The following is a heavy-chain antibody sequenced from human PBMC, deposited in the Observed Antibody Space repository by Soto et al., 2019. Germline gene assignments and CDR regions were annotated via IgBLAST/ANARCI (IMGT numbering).Heavy chain of an antibody. CDR2: INHSGST. J-gene: IGHJ4*02. D-gene: IGHD6-13*01. CDR3: ARGPYVAAAGTRFRGRYFDY. Sequence: QVQLQQWGAGLLKPSETLSLTCAVYGGSFSGYYWSWIRQPPGKGLEWIGEINHSGSTNYNPSLKRRITISVDTSKNQFSLKLSSVTAADTAVYYCARGPYVAAAGTRFRGRYFDYWGQGTLVTVSS. V-gene: IGHV4-34*01. CDR1: GGSFSGYY.